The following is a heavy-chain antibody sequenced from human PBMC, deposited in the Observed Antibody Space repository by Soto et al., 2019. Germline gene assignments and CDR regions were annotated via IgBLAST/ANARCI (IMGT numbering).Heavy chain of an antibody. Sequence: ASVKVSCKASGYSFTTYYIQWVRHAPGQGPEWMGWINPSSGGTSYAQKFQGWVTMTRDTSISTAYMELSRLRSDDTAVYYCAREEWELRGFDYWGQGTLVTVSS. CDR3: AREEWELRGFDY. CDR1: GYSFTTYY. J-gene: IGHJ4*02. CDR2: INPSSGGT. D-gene: IGHD1-26*01. V-gene: IGHV1-2*04.